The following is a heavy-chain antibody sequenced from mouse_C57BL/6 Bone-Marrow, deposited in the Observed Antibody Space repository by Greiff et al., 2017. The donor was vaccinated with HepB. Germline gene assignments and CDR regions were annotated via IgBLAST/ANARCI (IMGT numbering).Heavy chain of an antibody. Sequence: QVQLKESGAELVRPGTSVKMSCKASGYTFTNYWIGWAKQRPGHGLEWIGDIYPGGGYTNYNEKFKGKATLTADKSSSTAYMQFSSLTSEDSAIYYCARKGHYGGFAYWGQGTLVTVSA. J-gene: IGHJ3*01. D-gene: IGHD1-1*01. CDR3: ARKGHYGGFAY. CDR2: IYPGGGYT. CDR1: GYTFTNYW. V-gene: IGHV1-63*01.